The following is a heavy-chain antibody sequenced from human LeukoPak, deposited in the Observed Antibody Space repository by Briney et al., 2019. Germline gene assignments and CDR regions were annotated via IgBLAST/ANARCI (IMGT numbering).Heavy chain of an antibody. J-gene: IGHJ4*02. CDR2: ITAGNGIR. V-gene: IGHV1-3*01. CDR3: ARGIAVADPQDRFHY. CDR1: GYIFTNYA. Sequence: ASVKVSCKASGYIFTNYAIHWVRQAPGQRLEWMGWITAGNGIRGYSQMFQGRVTFTRDTSANTAYMEMTNLRSEDTAVYYCARGIAVADPQDRFHYWGQGTLVTVSS. D-gene: IGHD6-19*01.